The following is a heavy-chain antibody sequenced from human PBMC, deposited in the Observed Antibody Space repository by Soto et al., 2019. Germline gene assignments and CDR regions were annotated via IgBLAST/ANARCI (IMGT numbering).Heavy chain of an antibody. CDR3: AHYEMQIQGFDI. CDR1: GFSLSTSGVG. CDR2: IFWDDDK. V-gene: IGHV2-5*02. D-gene: IGHD3-3*01. J-gene: IGHJ3*02. Sequence: QITLRESGTTLVKPTQTLTLTCSFSGFSLSTSGVGVGWIRQPPGKALEWLALIFWDDDKRQNPSLKTRFTITKDTSKNQVVLIMTNMGPVDTATYYCAHYEMQIQGFDIWGQGTMVTVSS.